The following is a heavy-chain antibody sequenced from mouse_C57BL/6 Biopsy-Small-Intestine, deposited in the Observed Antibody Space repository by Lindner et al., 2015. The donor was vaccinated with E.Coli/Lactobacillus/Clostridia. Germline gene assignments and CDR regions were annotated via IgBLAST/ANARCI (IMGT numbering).Heavy chain of an antibody. CDR2: IYIGNGYT. V-gene: IGHV1-58*01. Sequence: VQLQESGAELVRPGSSVKMSCRTSGYTFTSYDINWVKQKPGQGLEWIGYIYIGNGYTEYNEKFKGKATLTSDTSSSTAYMQLSSLTSEDSAIYFCARRGGYVGTPLFAYWGQGTLVTVSA. J-gene: IGHJ3*01. D-gene: IGHD2-2*01. CDR3: ARRGGYVGTPLFAY. CDR1: GYTFTSYD.